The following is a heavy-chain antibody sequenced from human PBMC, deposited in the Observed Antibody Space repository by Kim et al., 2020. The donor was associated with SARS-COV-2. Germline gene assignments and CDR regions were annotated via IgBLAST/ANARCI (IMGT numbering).Heavy chain of an antibody. V-gene: IGHV3-9*01. CDR2: ISWNSGSI. CDR1: GFTFDDYA. J-gene: IGHJ4*02. D-gene: IGHD3-10*01. CDR3: AKDIVDTMVRGVVFDY. Sequence: GGSLRLSCAASGFTFDDYAMHWVRQAPGKGLEWVSGISWNSGSIGYADSVKGRFTISRDNAKNSLYLQMNSLRAEDTALYYCAKDIVDTMVRGVVFDYWGQGTLVTVSS.